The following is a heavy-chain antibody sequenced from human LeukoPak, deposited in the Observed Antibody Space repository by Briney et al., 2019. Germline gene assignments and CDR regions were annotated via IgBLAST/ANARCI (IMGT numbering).Heavy chain of an antibody. CDR1: GYTFTGYY. CDR3: TRDRGYDYFFDY. J-gene: IGHJ4*02. Sequence: GASVKLSCKASGYTFTGYYMHWVRQAPGQGLEWMGRINPNSGGTNYAQKFQGRVTMTRDTSISTAYMELSRLRSDETAVYYCTRDRGYDYFFDYWGQGTLVTVSS. V-gene: IGHV1-2*06. D-gene: IGHD5-12*01. CDR2: INPNSGGT.